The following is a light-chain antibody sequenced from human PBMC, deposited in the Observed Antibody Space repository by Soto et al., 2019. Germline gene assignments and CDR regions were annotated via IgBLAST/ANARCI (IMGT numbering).Light chain of an antibody. CDR3: SSYASSGIDV. CDR1: SSDVGGYNY. J-gene: IGLJ2*01. CDR2: DVS. Sequence: QSALTQPASVSGSPGQSITISCTGTSSDVGGYNYVVWYQQHPGKAPRVLIHDVSRRPSGVSNRFSGSKSGDTASLTISGLQAEDEADYYCSSYASSGIDVFGGGTKVTVL. V-gene: IGLV2-14*01.